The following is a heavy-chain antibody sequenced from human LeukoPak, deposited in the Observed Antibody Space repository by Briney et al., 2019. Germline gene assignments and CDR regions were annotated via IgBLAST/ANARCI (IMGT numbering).Heavy chain of an antibody. D-gene: IGHD1-26*01. Sequence: GGSLRLSCAASGFTFSSYSMNWVRQAPGKGLEWVSSISSRSSYIYYADSVKGRFSTSRDNAKNTLYLQMNSLRAEDTAVYYCATGRLVGAPDYWGQGTLVTVSS. CDR1: GFTFSSYS. V-gene: IGHV3-21*01. J-gene: IGHJ4*02. CDR3: ATGRLVGAPDY. CDR2: ISSRSSYI.